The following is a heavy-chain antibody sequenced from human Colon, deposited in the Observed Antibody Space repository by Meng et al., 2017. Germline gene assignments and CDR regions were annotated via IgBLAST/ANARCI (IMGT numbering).Heavy chain of an antibody. CDR1: GGSYSSYY. V-gene: IGHV4-4*07. Sequence: QRKGAGQGLVKPSATLSVTCTVSGGSYSSYYWTWIRQPAGKGLEWIGRIYSSGSTNYNPSLKSRVTMSIDTSKNQFSLKLTSLTAADTAVYYCARDLDRSIFVVGLWGQGTTVTVSS. D-gene: IGHD3-3*02. J-gene: IGHJ6*02. CDR3: ARDLDRSIFVVGL. CDR2: IYSSGST.